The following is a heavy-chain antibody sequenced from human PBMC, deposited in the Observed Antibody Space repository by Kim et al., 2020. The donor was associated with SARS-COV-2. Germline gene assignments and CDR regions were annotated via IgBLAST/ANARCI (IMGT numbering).Heavy chain of an antibody. CDR3: VRGWKGPYYSGSKTLVPVDY. CDR1: GFTFSNYA. Sequence: GGSLRLSCAASGFTFSNYAMHWVRQAPGKGLEWLAVISYDGFNKYYADSVKGRFTMSRDNSKNTLYLQMNSLRVEDTAVYYCVRGWKGPYYSGSKTLVPVDYWGQGTLVTVSS. D-gene: IGHD3-10*01. J-gene: IGHJ4*02. V-gene: IGHV3-30*04. CDR2: ISYDGFNK.